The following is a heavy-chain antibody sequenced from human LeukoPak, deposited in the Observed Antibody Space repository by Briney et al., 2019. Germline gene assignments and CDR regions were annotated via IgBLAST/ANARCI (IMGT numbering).Heavy chain of an antibody. Sequence: PSQTLSLTCTVSGDSISSGDYYWSWIRQPPGKGLEWIGYIYYSGRTYYNPSLKSRVTIPVDTSKNQFSLKLSSVTAADTAVYYCARERRYDFWSGYVFDYWGQGTLVTVSS. D-gene: IGHD3/OR15-3a*01. CDR3: ARERRYDFWSGYVFDY. CDR2: IYYSGRT. J-gene: IGHJ4*02. CDR1: GDSISSGDYY. V-gene: IGHV4-30-4*08.